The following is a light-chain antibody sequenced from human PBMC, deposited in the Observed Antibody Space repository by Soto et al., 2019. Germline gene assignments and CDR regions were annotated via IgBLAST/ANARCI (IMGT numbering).Light chain of an antibody. J-gene: IGLJ2*01. V-gene: IGLV2-14*01. Sequence: QSVLTQPASVSGSPGQPITISCTGTSSDVGGYNYVSWYQQHPGKAPKLMIYDVSNRPSGVSNRFSGSKSGNTASLTISGLQAEDESDYYCSSYTSSSTVVFGAGTKLTVL. CDR2: DVS. CDR3: SSYTSSSTVV. CDR1: SSDVGGYNY.